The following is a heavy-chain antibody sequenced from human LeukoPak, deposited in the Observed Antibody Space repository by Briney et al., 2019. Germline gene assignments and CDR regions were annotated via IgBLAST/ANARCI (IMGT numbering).Heavy chain of an antibody. D-gene: IGHD5-12*01. CDR3: ARVHASGYNIYNWFDP. CDR2: IYYSGCT. J-gene: IGHJ5*02. V-gene: IGHV4-39*07. Sequence: SETLSLTCTVSAGSINSSNYYWGWVRQPPGKGLGWIGSIYYSGCTYYNPSHKSRVTISIDTSKDQFSLSLRSVTAADTAVFYCARVHASGYNIYNWFDPWGQGTLVTVSS. CDR1: AGSINSSNYY.